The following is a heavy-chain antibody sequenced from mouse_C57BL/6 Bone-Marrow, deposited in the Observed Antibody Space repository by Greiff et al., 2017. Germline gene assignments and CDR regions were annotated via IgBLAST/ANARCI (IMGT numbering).Heavy chain of an antibody. D-gene: IGHD1-1*01. CDR3: AREGYYYGSSPSYWYFDV. Sequence: VQLQQSGPELVKPGASVKISCKASGYAFSSSWMNWVKQRPGKGLEWIGRIYPGDGDTNYNGKFKGKATLTADKSSSTAYMQLSSLTSEDSAVYFCAREGYYYGSSPSYWYFDVWGTGTTVTVSS. J-gene: IGHJ1*03. V-gene: IGHV1-82*01. CDR2: IYPGDGDT. CDR1: GYAFSSSW.